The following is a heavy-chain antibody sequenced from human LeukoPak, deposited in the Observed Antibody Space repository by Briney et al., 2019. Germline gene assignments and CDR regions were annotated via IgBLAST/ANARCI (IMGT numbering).Heavy chain of an antibody. V-gene: IGHV4-4*07. CDR3: ARDEYSYGYVY. D-gene: IGHD5-18*01. CDR2: IYTSGST. CDR1: GGSVSRYY. Sequence: SSETLSLTCTVSGGSVSRYYWSWIRQSAGKGLEWIGRIYTSGSTNYNPSLKSRVTMSVDTSKNQFSLKLRSVTAADTAVYYCARDEYSYGYVYWGQGTLVTVSS. J-gene: IGHJ4*02.